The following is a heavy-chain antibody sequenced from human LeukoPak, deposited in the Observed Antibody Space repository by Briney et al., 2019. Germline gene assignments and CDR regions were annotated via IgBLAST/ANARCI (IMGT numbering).Heavy chain of an antibody. CDR2: ISSSSTII. CDR3: GASRQYVGAFDI. CDR1: GFTFSSYE. Sequence: GGSLRLSCAASGFTFSSYELYWVRQAPGKGLEWISYISSSSTIIKYADSVRGRFAISRDDARESLYLQMSSLRADDTAIYYCGASRQYVGAFDIWGQGTLVTVSS. D-gene: IGHD3-16*01. V-gene: IGHV3-48*03. J-gene: IGHJ3*02.